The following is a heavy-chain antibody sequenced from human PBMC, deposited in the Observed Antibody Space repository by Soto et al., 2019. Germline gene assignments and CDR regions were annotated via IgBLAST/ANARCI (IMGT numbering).Heavy chain of an antibody. CDR1: GDSITTNNYY. D-gene: IGHD3-3*01. CDR2: IYYTERT. Sequence: SETLSLTCTVSGDSITTNNYYWGWIRQPPGKGLEWIGTIYYTERTHDNPSLKSRVTLPVDTSRNQFSLKMTSVTDADAGVYFCARHAEYDSDYPSGYDPWGQG. J-gene: IGHJ5*02. CDR3: ARHAEYDSDYPSGYDP. V-gene: IGHV4-39*01.